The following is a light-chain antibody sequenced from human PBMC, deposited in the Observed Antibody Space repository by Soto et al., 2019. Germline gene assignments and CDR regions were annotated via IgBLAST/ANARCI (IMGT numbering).Light chain of an antibody. CDR3: QQRYNWPPLT. J-gene: IGKJ4*01. CDR2: GAS. CDR1: QSVNSD. V-gene: IGKV3D-15*01. Sequence: EIVMTQSPATLSVSPGERATLSCWASQSVNSDLAWYQQKPGQAPRLLIYGASTRATGIPARFSGSGSGTDFTLTISSLGPEDFAVYYCQQRYNWPPLTFGGGTTVEIK.